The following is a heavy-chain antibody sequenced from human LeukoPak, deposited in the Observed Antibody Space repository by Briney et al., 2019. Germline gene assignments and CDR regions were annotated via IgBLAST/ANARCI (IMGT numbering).Heavy chain of an antibody. J-gene: IGHJ4*02. CDR1: GGSIISYY. CDR3: TGFKLVSGVTYGSFHS. Sequence: PSESLSLTCTVSGGSIISYYWSWVRQPPGKGLECVGHIYYSGGTNYNSSLKSRVTISVDTSKNQFSLKLSSVTAADTAVYYCTGFKLVSGVTYGSFHSGGQGTLVPVS. V-gene: IGHV4-59*01. CDR2: IYYSGGT. D-gene: IGHD4/OR15-4a*01.